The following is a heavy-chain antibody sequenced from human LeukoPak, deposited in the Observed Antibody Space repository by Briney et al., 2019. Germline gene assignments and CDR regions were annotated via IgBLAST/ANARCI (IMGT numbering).Heavy chain of an antibody. CDR3: ARVQGDSSGYYYPYYYYGMDV. Sequence: ASVKVSCKASGGTFSSYAISWVRQAPGQGLEWMGRIIPILGIASYAQKFQGRVTITADKSTSTAYMELSSLRSEDTAVYYCARVQGDSSGYYYPYYYYGMDVWGQGTTVTVSS. D-gene: IGHD3-22*01. CDR1: GGTFSSYA. J-gene: IGHJ6*02. V-gene: IGHV1-69*04. CDR2: IIPILGIA.